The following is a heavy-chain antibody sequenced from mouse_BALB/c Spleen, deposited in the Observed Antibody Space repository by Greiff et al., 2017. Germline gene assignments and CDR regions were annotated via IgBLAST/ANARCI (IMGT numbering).Heavy chain of an antibody. V-gene: IGHV5-9-3*01. D-gene: IGHD2-1*01. CDR1: GFTFSSYA. CDR3: ARAYGNNAMDY. Sequence: EVKLVESGGGLVKPGGSLKLSCAASGFTFSSYAMSWVRQTPEKRLEWVATISSGGSYTYYPDSVKGRFTISRDNAKNTLYLQMSSLRSEDTAMYYCARAYGNNAMDYWGQGTSVTVSS. J-gene: IGHJ4*01. CDR2: ISSGGSYT.